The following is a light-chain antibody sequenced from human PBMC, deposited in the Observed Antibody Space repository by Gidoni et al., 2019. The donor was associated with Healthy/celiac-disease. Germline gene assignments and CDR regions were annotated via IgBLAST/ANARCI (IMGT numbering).Light chain of an antibody. CDR2: EVS. Sequence: QSALTKPPSASGSPGQSVTISCTGTSSDVGGYNYVSWYQQHPGKAPKRMISEVSKRPSGVPARFSGSKSGSTASLTVSGLQAEDEADYYCSSYAGSTNLVFGGGTKLTVL. V-gene: IGLV2-8*01. CDR1: SSDVGGYNY. CDR3: SSYAGSTNLV. J-gene: IGLJ2*01.